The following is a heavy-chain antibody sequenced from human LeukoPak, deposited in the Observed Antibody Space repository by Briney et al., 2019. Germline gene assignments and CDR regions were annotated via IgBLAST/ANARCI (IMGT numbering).Heavy chain of an antibody. Sequence: GGSLGLSCAVSGFAVSSKYMSWVRQAPGKGLEWVAVLYSSGPTYYADSLKGRVTISRDDSKNTLSLQINGLRVEDTAVYYCAKGGMTSGWKGGVFWGQGTLVIVSS. J-gene: IGHJ3*01. CDR1: GFAVSSKY. V-gene: IGHV3-66*01. CDR2: LYSSGPT. CDR3: AKGGMTSGWKGGVF. D-gene: IGHD6-19*01.